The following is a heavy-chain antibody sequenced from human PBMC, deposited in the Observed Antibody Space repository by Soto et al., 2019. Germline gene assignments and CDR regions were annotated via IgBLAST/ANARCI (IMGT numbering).Heavy chain of an antibody. Sequence: QVQLVESGRGVVQPGSSLRLSCAASGFSFKNYAFHWVRQAPGKGLEWVALISHNDEPKIFYADSVQGRFTISRDNFKNTVYLQMNSLRDEDTAVYHCARGVPAETYYVAFDSWCQGTQVTVSS. CDR3: ARGVPAETYYVAFDS. J-gene: IGHJ4*01. CDR1: GFSFKNYA. V-gene: IGHV3-30-3*01. CDR2: ISHNDEPKI. D-gene: IGHD3-10*01.